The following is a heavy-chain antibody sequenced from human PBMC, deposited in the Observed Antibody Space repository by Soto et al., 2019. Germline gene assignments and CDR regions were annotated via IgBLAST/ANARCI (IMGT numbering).Heavy chain of an antibody. CDR2: IWYDGSNK. J-gene: IGHJ4*02. CDR3: ARSIYNWNFDY. D-gene: IGHD1-1*01. CDR1: GFTFSSYG. Sequence: GGSLRLSCAASGFTFSSYGMHWVRQAPGKGLEWVAVIWYDGSNKYYADSVKGRFTISRDNSKNTLYLQMNSLRAEDTAVYYCARSIYNWNFDYWGQGTLVTVSS. V-gene: IGHV3-33*01.